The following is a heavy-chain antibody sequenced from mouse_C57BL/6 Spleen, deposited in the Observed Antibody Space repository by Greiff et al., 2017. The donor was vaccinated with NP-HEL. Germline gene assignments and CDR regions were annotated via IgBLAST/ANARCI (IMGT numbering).Heavy chain of an antibody. CDR2: IHPNSGST. V-gene: IGHV1-64*01. J-gene: IGHJ1*03. Sequence: VQLQQPGAELVKPGASVKLSCKASGYTFTSYWMHWVKQRPGQGLEWIGMIHPNSGSTNHNEKFKSKATLTVDKSSSTAYMQLSSLTSEDSAVYYCARPHYYGSSGWYFDVWGTGTTVTVSS. D-gene: IGHD1-1*01. CDR3: ARPHYYGSSGWYFDV. CDR1: GYTFTSYW.